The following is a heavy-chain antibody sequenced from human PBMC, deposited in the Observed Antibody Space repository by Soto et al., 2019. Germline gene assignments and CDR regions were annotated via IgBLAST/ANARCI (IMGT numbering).Heavy chain of an antibody. J-gene: IGHJ4*02. D-gene: IGHD2-15*01. CDR1: GGSISSSRCH. CDR3: ARGGGRYCVGGTCHVNK. CDR2: IKYSGTT. Sequence: SETLSLTCTVSGGSISSSRCHWGWIRQPPGKGLEWIASIKYSGTTFYTPSLKSRVTISVDTSKNQFSLKLSSVTAADTAVFYLARGGGRYCVGGTCHVNKGGRETLLPFS. V-gene: IGHV4-39*01.